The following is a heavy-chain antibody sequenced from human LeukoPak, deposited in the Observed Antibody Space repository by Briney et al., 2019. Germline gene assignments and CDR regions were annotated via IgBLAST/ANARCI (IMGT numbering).Heavy chain of an antibody. CDR2: ISSDGSST. D-gene: IGHD4-17*01. CDR3: ASTVTTSVDY. J-gene: IGHJ4*02. CDR1: GFTFSSYW. Sequence: WGSLRLSCAASGFTFSSYWMHWVRQAPGKGLVWVSRISSDGSSTSYADSVKGRFTISRDNAKNTLYLQMNSLRAEDTAVYYCASTVTTSVDYWGQGTLVTVSS. V-gene: IGHV3-74*01.